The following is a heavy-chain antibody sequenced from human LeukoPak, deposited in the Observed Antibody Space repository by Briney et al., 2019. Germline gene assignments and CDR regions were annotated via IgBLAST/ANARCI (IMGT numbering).Heavy chain of an antibody. J-gene: IGHJ6*03. CDR3: ARVGYSYSINDWSLTGLGAYPTKYYYYMDV. D-gene: IGHD5-18*01. Sequence: PSETLSLTCTVSGGSISSGGYYWSWIRQHPGKGLEWIGYIYYSGSTYYNPSLKSRVTISVDTSKNQFSLKVSSVTAADTAVYYCARVGYSYSINDWSLTGLGAYPTKYYYYMDVWGKGTTVTVSS. CDR2: IYYSGST. V-gene: IGHV4-31*03. CDR1: GGSISSGGYY.